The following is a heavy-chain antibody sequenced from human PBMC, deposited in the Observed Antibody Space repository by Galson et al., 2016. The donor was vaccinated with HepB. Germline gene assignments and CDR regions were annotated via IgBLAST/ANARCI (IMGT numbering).Heavy chain of an antibody. J-gene: IGHJ4*02. CDR3: AKVQEYSNYHYFDY. Sequence: SLRLSCAASGFTFSNAWMSWVRQAPGKGLEWVSSISWNSGFIGYADSVKGRFTVSRDNAKKSLYLQMNSLRPEDTALYYCAKVQEYSNYHYFDYWGQGTLVTVSS. CDR2: ISWNSGFI. CDR1: GFTFSNAW. D-gene: IGHD4-11*01. V-gene: IGHV3-9*01.